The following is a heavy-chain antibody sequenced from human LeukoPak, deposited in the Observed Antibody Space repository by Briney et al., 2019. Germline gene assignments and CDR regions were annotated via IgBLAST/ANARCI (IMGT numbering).Heavy chain of an antibody. CDR1: GYTLTELS. J-gene: IGHJ4*02. V-gene: IGHV1-2*06. CDR2: INPDSGAT. Sequence: ASVKVSCKVSGYTLTELSMHWVRQAPGQGLEWMGRINPDSGATVYAQKFQGRVTMTRDTSISTAYMALSRLTSDDTAVYFCARDAVAEWAEYYFDYWGQGTLVTVSS. CDR3: ARDAVAEWAEYYFDY. D-gene: IGHD6-19*01.